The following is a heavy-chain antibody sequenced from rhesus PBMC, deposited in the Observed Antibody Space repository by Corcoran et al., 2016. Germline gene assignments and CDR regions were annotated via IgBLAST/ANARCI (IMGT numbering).Heavy chain of an antibody. Sequence: DVQLVESGGCLAKPGGSLRLSCEVSGFTFSSYWMYWVRPTRGRELRGISGISSGWTTRLYAYSGKGRVTISRDNSKNTLFLQMNSLRPDDTAVYYCVQPWGYWGQGVLVTVSS. J-gene: IGHJ4*01. D-gene: IGHD3-34*01. V-gene: IGHV3S25*01. CDR2: ISSGWTTR. CDR3: VQPWGY. CDR1: GFTFSSYW.